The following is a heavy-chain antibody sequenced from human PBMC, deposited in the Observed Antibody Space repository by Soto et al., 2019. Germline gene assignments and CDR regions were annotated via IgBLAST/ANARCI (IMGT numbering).Heavy chain of an antibody. CDR2: IIPIFGTA. V-gene: IGHV1-69*13. Sequence: ASVKVSCKASGGTFSSYAISWVRQAPGQGLEWMGGIIPIFGTANYAQKFQGRVTITADESTSTAYMELSSLRSEDTAVYYCARGGIAARHLYYYGMDVWGQGTTVTVSS. J-gene: IGHJ6*02. CDR1: GGTFSSYA. D-gene: IGHD6-6*01. CDR3: ARGGIAARHLYYYGMDV.